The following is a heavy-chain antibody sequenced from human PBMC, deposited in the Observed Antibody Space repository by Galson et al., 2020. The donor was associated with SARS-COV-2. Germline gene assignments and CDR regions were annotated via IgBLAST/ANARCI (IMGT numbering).Heavy chain of an antibody. J-gene: IGHJ6*04. V-gene: IGHV4-31*11. CDR1: GDSISSRGYY. CDR3: ARDGKFTVTXSFPXXXXV. D-gene: IGHD4-4*01. Sequence: SETLSLTCAVSGDSISSRGYYWTWIRQHPGKGLEWIGYIYHSGSTYYNPSLKSRVTISMDTSQNQFSLNLTSVTAADTAVYYCARDGKFTVTXSFPXXXXVWGNGITVSVSS. CDR2: IYHSGST.